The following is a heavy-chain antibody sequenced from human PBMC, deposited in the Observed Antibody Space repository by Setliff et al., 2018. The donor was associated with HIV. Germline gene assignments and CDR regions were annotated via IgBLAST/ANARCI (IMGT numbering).Heavy chain of an antibody. D-gene: IGHD1-1*01. CDR2: ISHTGNT. Sequence: LSLTCAVYGESFSDYYWNWIRQPPGKGLKWIGEISHTGNTNYNPSLKGRVTISVDTSNNQFSLQLTSVTAADTAVYYCARGRIGTARGWFDPWGQGTPVPSPQ. J-gene: IGHJ5*02. V-gene: IGHV4-34*01. CDR1: GESFSDYY. CDR3: ARGRIGTARGWFDP.